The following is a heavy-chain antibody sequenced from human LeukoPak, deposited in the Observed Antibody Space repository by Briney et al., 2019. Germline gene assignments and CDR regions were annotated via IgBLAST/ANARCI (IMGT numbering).Heavy chain of an antibody. D-gene: IGHD3-22*01. Sequence: PGGSLRLSCAASGFTFSSYSVNWVRQAPGKGLEWVSSISSSSSYIYYADSVKGRFTISRDNAKNSLYLQMNSLRAEDTAVYYCARDRYYDSSGHDYWGQGTLVTVSS. CDR1: GFTFSSYS. J-gene: IGHJ4*02. CDR3: ARDRYYDSSGHDY. V-gene: IGHV3-21*01. CDR2: ISSSSSYI.